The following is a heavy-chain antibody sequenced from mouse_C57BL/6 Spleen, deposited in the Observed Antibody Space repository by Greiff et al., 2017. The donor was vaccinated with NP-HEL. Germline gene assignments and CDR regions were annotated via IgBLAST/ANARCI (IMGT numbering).Heavy chain of an antibody. Sequence: QVQLQQPGAELVKPGASVKLSCKASGYTFTSYWMQWVKQRPGQGLEWIGEIDPSDSYTNYNQKFKGKATLTVDTSSSTAYMQLSSLTSEDAAVYYCAAEGFITTPRGYFDVWGTGTTVTVSS. D-gene: IGHD1-1*01. J-gene: IGHJ1*03. CDR2: IDPSDSYT. CDR1: GYTFTSYW. CDR3: AAEGFITTPRGYFDV. V-gene: IGHV1-50*01.